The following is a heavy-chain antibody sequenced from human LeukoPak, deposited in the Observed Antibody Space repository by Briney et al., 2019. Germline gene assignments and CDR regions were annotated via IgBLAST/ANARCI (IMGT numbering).Heavy chain of an antibody. CDR3: ARKNAFDT. Sequence: SVTLSLTCTVSGGSISSEXXDXXXQRPGXGLECIGCIYYSRRTYYNPSLTSRVTISVAMSKSQFSLRLTSVTAADTAVYYCARKNAFDTWGQGTLVTVSS. CDR2: IYYSRRT. CDR1: GGSISSEX. V-gene: IGHV4-59*01. J-gene: IGHJ3*02.